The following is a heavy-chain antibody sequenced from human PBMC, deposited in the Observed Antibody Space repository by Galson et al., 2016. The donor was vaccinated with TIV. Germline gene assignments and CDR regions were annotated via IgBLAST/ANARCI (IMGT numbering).Heavy chain of an antibody. Sequence: SCKASGYSFTTYAMHWVRQAPGQRLEWMGWINAGNGNTKYSQKFQGRVTITRDTFASTAYMELNSLTSADTAVYYCARPPYCGGDCYKYDRWGQGTLVTVSS. J-gene: IGHJ5*02. CDR2: INAGNGNT. D-gene: IGHD2-21*01. CDR1: GYSFTTYA. CDR3: ARPPYCGGDCYKYDR. V-gene: IGHV1-3*01.